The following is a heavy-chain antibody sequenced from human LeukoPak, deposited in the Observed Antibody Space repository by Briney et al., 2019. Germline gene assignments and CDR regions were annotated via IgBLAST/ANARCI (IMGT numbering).Heavy chain of an antibody. CDR2: ISGSGGST. CDR3: ARVQFQWFDP. Sequence: GGSLRLSCAASGFTFSSYGMSWVRQAPGKGLEWVSAISGSGGSTYYADSVKGRFTIARDNSKKTVSLQMNNRRVDDTAVYYCARVQFQWFDPWGPGTLVTVSS. V-gene: IGHV3-23*01. D-gene: IGHD6-19*01. J-gene: IGHJ5*02. CDR1: GFTFSSYG.